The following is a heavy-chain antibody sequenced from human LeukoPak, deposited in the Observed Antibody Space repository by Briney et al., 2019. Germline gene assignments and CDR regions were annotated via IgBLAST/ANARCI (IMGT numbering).Heavy chain of an antibody. D-gene: IGHD6-19*01. J-gene: IGHJ2*01. CDR1: GGSMGSGVYY. V-gene: IGHV4-30-4*01. CDR3: ARDRAVASLVGGDFDL. CDR2: IYYSGST. Sequence: PSQTLSLTCTVSGGSMGSGVYYWSWIRQPPGKGLEWIGNIYYSGSTYYNPSLKSRVTISVDTSKNQFSLKLSSVTAADTAVYYCARDRAVASLVGGDFDLWGRGTLVTVSS.